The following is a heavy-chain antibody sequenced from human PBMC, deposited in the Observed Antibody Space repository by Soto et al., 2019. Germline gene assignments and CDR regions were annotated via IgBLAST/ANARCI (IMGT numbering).Heavy chain of an antibody. CDR2: IIPIFGTP. J-gene: IGHJ4*02. V-gene: IGHV1-69*01. D-gene: IGHD3-10*01. CDR1: GGIFSTYA. Sequence: QVQLVQSGAEVQKPGSSVKVSCKASGGIFSTYAISWLRQAPGQGLEWMGGIIPIFGTPNYAQRIQGRVTITADESTSTGYMELSRLRSEDTAVYYCARDRDDYGSGNYYNRIAFWGQGTLVTVSS. CDR3: ARDRDDYGSGNYYNRIAF.